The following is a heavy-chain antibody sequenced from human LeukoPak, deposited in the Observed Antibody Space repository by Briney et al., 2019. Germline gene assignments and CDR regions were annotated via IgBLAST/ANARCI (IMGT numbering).Heavy chain of an antibody. Sequence: GASVKVSCKPSGYTFTDSYIHWVRQAPGVGLQWMGWISPNNGDTKYAVDFQDRVTMTRDTSISTAYMELTGLTPDDTAVYYCVRSPIGASAYWGRGTLVTVSS. CDR1: GYTFTDSY. CDR2: ISPNNGDT. CDR3: VRSPIGASAY. V-gene: IGHV1-2*02. J-gene: IGHJ4*02. D-gene: IGHD3-10*01.